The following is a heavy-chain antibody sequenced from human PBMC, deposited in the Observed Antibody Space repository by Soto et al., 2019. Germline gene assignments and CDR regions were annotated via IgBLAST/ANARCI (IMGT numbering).Heavy chain of an antibody. CDR3: AKDFGRTVTTGTDY. D-gene: IGHD4-17*01. CDR1: GFTFSSSA. CDR2: VSGSGGTT. V-gene: IGHV3-23*01. Sequence: GGSLRLSCAASGFTFSSSAMSWVRQAPGKGLEWVSAVSGSGGTTYYADSVKGRFTIPRDNSKNTLYLQMNSLRAEDTAVYYCAKDFGRTVTTGTDYWGQGTLVTVSS. J-gene: IGHJ4*02.